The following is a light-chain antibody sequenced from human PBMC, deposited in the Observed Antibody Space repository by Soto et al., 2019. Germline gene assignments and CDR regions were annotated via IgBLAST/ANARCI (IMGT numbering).Light chain of an antibody. J-gene: IGKJ1*01. V-gene: IGKV1-5*03. CDR2: KAS. CDR3: QHYNSYSEA. Sequence: IQLTQSPSTLCGSVGDSVTIPCRASQTISSWLAWYQQKPGKAPKLLIYKASTLKSGVPSRFRGSGSGTEFTLTISRLQPDDFQTYYCQHYNSYSEAFGQGTKVDIK. CDR1: QTISSW.